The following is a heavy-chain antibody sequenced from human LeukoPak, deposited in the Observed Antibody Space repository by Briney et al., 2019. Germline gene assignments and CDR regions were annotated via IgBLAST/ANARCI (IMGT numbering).Heavy chain of an antibody. J-gene: IGHJ4*02. CDR2: ISGSGGST. D-gene: IGHD3-10*01. Sequence: GGSLRLSCAASGFTFSSYALSWVRQAPGKGLEWVSAISGSGGSTYYADSLKGRFTISRDNSKNTLYLQMSSLRAEDTAVYYCAKRVESGTYTPFDYWGQGTLVTVSS. CDR1: GFTFSSYA. CDR3: AKRVESGTYTPFDY. V-gene: IGHV3-23*01.